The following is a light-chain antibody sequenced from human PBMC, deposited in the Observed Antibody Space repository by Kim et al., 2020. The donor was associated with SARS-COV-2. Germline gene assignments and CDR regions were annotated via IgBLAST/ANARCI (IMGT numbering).Light chain of an antibody. Sequence: VSPEERVALSCRASQSVNNNLAWYQQKPGRAPRLLIYDASTRATGVSARFSGSGSETEFTLTISSLQSEDFAVYYCQQSNDWPLTFGGGTKVDIK. CDR1: QSVNNN. CDR2: DAS. CDR3: QQSNDWPLT. V-gene: IGKV3-15*01. J-gene: IGKJ4*01.